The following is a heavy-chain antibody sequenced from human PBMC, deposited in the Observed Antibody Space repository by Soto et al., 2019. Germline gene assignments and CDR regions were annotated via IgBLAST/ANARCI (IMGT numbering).Heavy chain of an antibody. Sequence: QVQLQESGPRLVKPSQTLSLTCTVSGDSISSGDYYWSWIRQPPGKGLDGLGHIYCSGTTYYNPDLKSRVTRSVDTSKNQFSLKLSSVTAADTAVYHCDRSRYFSSTSSFTLGDAFDSWGQGTLVTVSS. V-gene: IGHV4-30-4*01. D-gene: IGHD2-2*01. J-gene: IGHJ4*02. CDR3: DRSRYFSSTSSFTLGDAFDS. CDR2: IYCSGTT. CDR1: GDSISSGDYY.